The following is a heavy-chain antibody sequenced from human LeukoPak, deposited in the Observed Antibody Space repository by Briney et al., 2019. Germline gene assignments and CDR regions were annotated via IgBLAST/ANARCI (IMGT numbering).Heavy chain of an antibody. CDR3: ARGYSYGWRGYYYYMDV. J-gene: IGHJ6*03. D-gene: IGHD5-18*01. Sequence: PSETLSLTCTVSGGSISSYYWSWIRQPPGKGLEWIGYIYYSGSTNYNPSLKSRVTISVDTSKNQFSLKLSSVTAADTAVYYCARGYSYGWRGYYYYMDVWGKGTTVTVSS. CDR2: IYYSGST. V-gene: IGHV4-59*01. CDR1: GGSISSYY.